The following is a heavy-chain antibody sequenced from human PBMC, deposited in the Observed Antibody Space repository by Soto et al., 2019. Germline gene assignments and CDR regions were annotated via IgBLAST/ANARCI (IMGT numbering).Heavy chain of an antibody. CDR1: GGSFSGYY. CDR3: ARGPLAFAYYYDSSGYFDY. Sequence: SETLSLTCAVYGGSFSGYYCICIRHPPCKWREWIVEINHSGSTNYNPSLKSRVTISVDTSKNQFSLKLSSVTAADTAVYYCARGPLAFAYYYDSSGYFDYWGQGTLVTVSS. V-gene: IGHV4-34*01. D-gene: IGHD3-22*01. J-gene: IGHJ4*02. CDR2: INHSGST.